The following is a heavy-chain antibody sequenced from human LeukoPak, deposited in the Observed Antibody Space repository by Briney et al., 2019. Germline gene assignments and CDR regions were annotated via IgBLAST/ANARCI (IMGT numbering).Heavy chain of an antibody. Sequence: QSGGSLRLSCAASGFTLSNHWMTWVRQVPGKGLEWVAVISYDGSNKYYADSVKGRFTISRDNSKNTLYLQMNSLRAEDTAVYYCAKAFSGSSTSCYVQWGQGTLVTVSS. CDR1: GFTLSNHW. V-gene: IGHV3-30*18. D-gene: IGHD2-2*01. CDR3: AKAFSGSSTSCYVQ. CDR2: ISYDGSNK. J-gene: IGHJ4*02.